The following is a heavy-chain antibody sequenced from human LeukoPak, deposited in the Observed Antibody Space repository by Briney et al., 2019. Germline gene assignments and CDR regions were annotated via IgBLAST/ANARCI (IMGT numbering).Heavy chain of an antibody. CDR1: GYSFTSYW. V-gene: IGHV5-51*01. D-gene: IGHD5-12*01. CDR3: ARHDIDPRYNWFDP. Sequence: GESLQSSCKGSGYSFTSYWIGWVRQMPGKCLEWMGIIYPGDSDTRYSPSFQGQVTISADKSISTAYLQWSSLKASDTAMYYCARHDIDPRYNWFDPWGQGTLVTVSS. J-gene: IGHJ5*02. CDR2: IYPGDSDT.